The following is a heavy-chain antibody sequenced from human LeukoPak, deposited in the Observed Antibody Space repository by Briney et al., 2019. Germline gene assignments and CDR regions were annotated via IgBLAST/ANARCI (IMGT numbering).Heavy chain of an antibody. CDR3: ARGVASGSYYTTFDY. J-gene: IGHJ4*02. CDR1: GFTFSSYW. Sequence: GGSLRLSCAASGFTFSSYWMLWVRHAPGKGLVWVSRINSDGSSTSYADSVKGRFTISRDNAKNTLYLQMNSLRAEDTAVYYCARGVASGSYYTTFDYWGQGTLVTVSS. CDR2: INSDGSST. V-gene: IGHV3-74*01. D-gene: IGHD1-26*01.